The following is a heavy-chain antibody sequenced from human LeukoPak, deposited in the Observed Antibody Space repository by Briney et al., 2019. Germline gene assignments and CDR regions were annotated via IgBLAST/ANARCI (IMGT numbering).Heavy chain of an antibody. CDR2: IYSGGRS. Sequence: GGSLRLSCAASGFTVSRNYMSWVRQAPGKGLEWVSVIYSGGRSYYADSVKGRFTISRDNSKNTLYLQMNSLRVEDTAVYYCARRSGIAVAGAFDYWGQGTLVTVSS. D-gene: IGHD6-19*01. J-gene: IGHJ4*02. CDR1: GFTVSRNY. CDR3: ARRSGIAVAGAFDY. V-gene: IGHV3-66*04.